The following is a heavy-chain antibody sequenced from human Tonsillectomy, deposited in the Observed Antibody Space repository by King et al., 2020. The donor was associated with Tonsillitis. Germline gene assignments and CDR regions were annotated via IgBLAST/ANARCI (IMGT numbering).Heavy chain of an antibody. CDR1: GFTVSSKY. V-gene: IGHV3-53*01. J-gene: IGHJ4*02. Sequence: VQLVESGGGVIQPGGSLRLSCAASGFTVSSKYMSWVRQAPGKGLEWVSVVFTDGYTIYAESVEGRFTISRGNSKNTLCLQMNSLRAEDTAVYYCARGRQDCPSHTWLTPFDYWGQGTLVTVSS. CDR2: VFTDGYT. CDR3: ARGRQDCPSHTWLTPFDY. D-gene: IGHD2-8*01.